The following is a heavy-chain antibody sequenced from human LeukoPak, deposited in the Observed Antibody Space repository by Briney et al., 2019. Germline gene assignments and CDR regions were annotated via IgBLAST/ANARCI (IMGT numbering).Heavy chain of an antibody. V-gene: IGHV3-23*01. CDR1: GFTFSNYV. J-gene: IGHJ4*02. Sequence: GGSLRLSCAASGFTFSNYVMTWVRQAPGKGLEWVSGINSNGDEIYYADSVRGRFTISRDNSNNALYLQMDSLRAEDTAVYYCANWIGSSSRDYWGQGTLVTVSS. CDR2: INSNGDEI. D-gene: IGHD6-6*01. CDR3: ANWIGSSSRDY.